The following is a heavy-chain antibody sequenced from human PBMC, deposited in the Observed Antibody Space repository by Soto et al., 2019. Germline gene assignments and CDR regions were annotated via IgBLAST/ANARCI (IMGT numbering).Heavy chain of an antibody. CDR3: ASGDYDFWSGPGGGMDG. D-gene: IGHD3-3*01. CDR2: IIPIFGTA. Sequence: QVQLVQSGAEVKKPGSSVKVSCKASGGTFSSYAISWVRQAPGQGLEWMGGIIPIFGTANYAQKFQGRVTIPADDATSTAYMELSSLRSEDTAVYYCASGDYDFWSGPGGGMDGWGQGTTVTVSS. J-gene: IGHJ6*02. V-gene: IGHV1-69*12. CDR1: GGTFSSYA.